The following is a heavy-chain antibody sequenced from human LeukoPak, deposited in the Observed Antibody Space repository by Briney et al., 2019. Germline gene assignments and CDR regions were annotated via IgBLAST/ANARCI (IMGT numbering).Heavy chain of an antibody. Sequence: GASVKVSCKASGYTFTSYAMNWVRQAPGQGLEWKGWINTNTGNPTYAQGFTGRFVFSLDTSVSTAYLQISSLKAEDTAVYYCASYGSGSYYNPLDYWGQGTLVTVSS. CDR2: INTNTGNP. J-gene: IGHJ4*02. CDR1: GYTFTSYA. D-gene: IGHD3-10*01. CDR3: ASYGSGSYYNPLDY. V-gene: IGHV7-4-1*02.